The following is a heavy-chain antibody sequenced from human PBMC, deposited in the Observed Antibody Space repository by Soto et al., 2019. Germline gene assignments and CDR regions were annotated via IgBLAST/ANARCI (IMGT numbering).Heavy chain of an antibody. CDR1: GGSFSGYY. CDR3: ARLQSFSNYPHHNPHYIDV. V-gene: IGHV4-34*01. D-gene: IGHD4-4*01. Sequence: PSETLSLTCAVYGGSFSGYYWSWIRQPPGKGLEWIGEINHSGGTNYNPSLESRVAMSVDTSKNQFSLKLSSVTAADTAVYYCARLQSFSNYPHHNPHYIDVWAKGTTVTVSS. J-gene: IGHJ6*03. CDR2: INHSGGT.